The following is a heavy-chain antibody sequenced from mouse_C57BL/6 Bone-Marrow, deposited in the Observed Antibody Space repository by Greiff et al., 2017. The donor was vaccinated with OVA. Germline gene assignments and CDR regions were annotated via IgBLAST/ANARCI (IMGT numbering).Heavy chain of an antibody. V-gene: IGHV14-1*01. Sequence: EVQLQQSGAELVRPGASVKLSCTASGFNIKDYYMHWVKQRPEQGLEWIGRIDPEDGDTEYAPKFQGKATMTADTSSNTAYLQLSSLTSEDTAVYYCTSDDYDGGVFDYWGQGTTLTVSA. D-gene: IGHD2-4*01. J-gene: IGHJ2*01. CDR3: TSDDYDGGVFDY. CDR1: GFNIKDYY. CDR2: IDPEDGDT.